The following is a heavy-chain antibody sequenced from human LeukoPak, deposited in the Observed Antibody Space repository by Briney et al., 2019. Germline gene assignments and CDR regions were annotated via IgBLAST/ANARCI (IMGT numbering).Heavy chain of an antibody. D-gene: IGHD7-27*01. CDR3: AKSKLGNYYYMDV. J-gene: IGHJ6*03. Sequence: GGSLRLSCAASGFTFSDAWMSWVRQAPGKGLEWVGRIKSKTDGGTTDYAAPVKGRFTISRDDSKNTLYLQMNSLRAEDTAVYYCAKSKLGNYYYMDVWGKGTTVTVSS. CDR1: GFTFSDAW. V-gene: IGHV3-15*01. CDR2: IKSKTDGGTT.